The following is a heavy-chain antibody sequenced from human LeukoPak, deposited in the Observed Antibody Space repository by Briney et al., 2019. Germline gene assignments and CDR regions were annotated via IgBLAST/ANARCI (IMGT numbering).Heavy chain of an antibody. CDR3: ASLLSSYGYEVVY. V-gene: IGHV3-21*01. CDR1: GFTFSSYS. J-gene: IGHJ4*02. CDR2: ISSSSSYI. D-gene: IGHD5-18*01. Sequence: PGGSLRLSCAASGFTFSSYSMNWVRQAPGKGLEWVSSISSSSSYIYYADSVKDRLTISRDNAKNSLYLQMNSLRAEDTAVYYCASLLSSYGYEVVYWGQGTLVTVSS.